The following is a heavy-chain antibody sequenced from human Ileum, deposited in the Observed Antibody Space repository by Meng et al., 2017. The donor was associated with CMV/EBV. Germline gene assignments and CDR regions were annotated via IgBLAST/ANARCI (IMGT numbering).Heavy chain of an antibody. Sequence: RRSSYWGWLRQPPGKGLEWIGSIYYSGSTYYNPSLKSRVTISVDTSKNQFSLKLSSVTAADTAVYYCARQSDFYYYDSSGYYSPFDYWGQGTLVTVSS. CDR3: ARQSDFYYYDSSGYYSPFDY. CDR2: IYYSGST. CDR1: RRSSY. V-gene: IGHV4-39*01. D-gene: IGHD3-22*01. J-gene: IGHJ4*02.